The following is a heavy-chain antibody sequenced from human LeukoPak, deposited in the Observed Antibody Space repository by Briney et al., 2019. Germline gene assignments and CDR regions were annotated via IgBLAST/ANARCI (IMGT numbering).Heavy chain of an antibody. D-gene: IGHD5-18*01. CDR2: IYHSGST. Sequence: PSETLSLTCAVSGYSISSGYYWGWIRQPPGKGLEWIGSIYHSGSTYYNPSLKSRVTISVDTSKNQFSLKLSSVTAADTAVYYCARHAYSYGLVYFDYWGQGTLVTVSS. V-gene: IGHV4-38-2*01. CDR1: GYSISSGYY. J-gene: IGHJ4*02. CDR3: ARHAYSYGLVYFDY.